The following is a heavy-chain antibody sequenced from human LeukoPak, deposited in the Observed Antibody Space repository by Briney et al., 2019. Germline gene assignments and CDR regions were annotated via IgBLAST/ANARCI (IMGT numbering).Heavy chain of an antibody. D-gene: IGHD6-19*01. CDR3: ARPRGSSGRGDFDY. Sequence: ASVPVSFKASGYTFTTYGISWVRQAPGQGLEWMGWINAYNGNKNYAQKLQGRVTITTDTSTSTAYMELRSLRSDDTAVYYCARPRGSSGRGDFDYWGQGTLVTVSS. CDR2: INAYNGNK. J-gene: IGHJ4*02. CDR1: GYTFTTYG. V-gene: IGHV1-18*01.